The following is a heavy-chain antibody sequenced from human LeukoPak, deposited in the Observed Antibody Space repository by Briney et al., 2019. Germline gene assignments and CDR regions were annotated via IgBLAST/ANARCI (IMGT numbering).Heavy chain of an antibody. D-gene: IGHD1-26*01. CDR1: GFTFSSYA. CDR2: ISGSGGST. Sequence: GGSLRLSCAASGFTFSSYAMSWVRQAPGKGLEWVSAISGSGGSTYYADSVKGRFTISRDNSKNTLYLQMNSLRAEDTAVYYCASIPISGSYLLFDYWGQGTLVTVSS. J-gene: IGHJ4*02. CDR3: ASIPISGSYLLFDY. V-gene: IGHV3-23*01.